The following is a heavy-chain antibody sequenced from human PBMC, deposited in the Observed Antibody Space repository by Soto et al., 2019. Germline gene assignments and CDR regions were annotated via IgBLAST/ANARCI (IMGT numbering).Heavy chain of an antibody. V-gene: IGHV4-34*01. CDR1: GGSFSGYY. Sequence: QVQLQQWGAGLLKPSETLSLTCAVYGGSFSGYYWSWIRQPPGKGLEWIGEINHSGSTNYNPSLKSRVTISVDTSKDQFSLKLSSGTAAATAVYYCARGGYYGMDVWGQGTTVTVSS. J-gene: IGHJ6*02. CDR3: ARGGYYGMDV. CDR2: INHSGST.